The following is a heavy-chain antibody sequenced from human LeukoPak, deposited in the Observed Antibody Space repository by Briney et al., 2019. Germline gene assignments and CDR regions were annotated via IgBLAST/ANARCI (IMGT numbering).Heavy chain of an antibody. V-gene: IGHV3-30*18. Sequence: PGGSLRLSCAASGFTLSSYGMHWVRQAPGKGLEWVAVISYAGSNKYYVDSVKGRFTISRDNSKNTLYLQMNSLRAEDTAVYYCAKDSLRWSYFYYGMGVWGQGTTVTVSS. D-gene: IGHD4-23*01. CDR2: ISYAGSNK. CDR1: GFTLSSYG. CDR3: AKDSLRWSYFYYGMGV. J-gene: IGHJ6*02.